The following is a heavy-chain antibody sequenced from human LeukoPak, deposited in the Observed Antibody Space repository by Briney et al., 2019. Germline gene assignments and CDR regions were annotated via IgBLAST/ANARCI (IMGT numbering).Heavy chain of an antibody. D-gene: IGHD6-19*01. CDR2: VWYDGSNK. CDR1: GFTFSSYG. J-gene: IGHJ4*02. Sequence: GGSLRLSCAASGFTFSSYGMHWVRQAPCKGLEWVAVVWYDGSNKYYADSVKGRFTISRDNSKNTLYLQMNSLRAEDTAVYYCAKPAGSSGWWIFDYWGQGTLVTVSS. CDR3: AKPAGSSGWWIFDY. V-gene: IGHV3-33*06.